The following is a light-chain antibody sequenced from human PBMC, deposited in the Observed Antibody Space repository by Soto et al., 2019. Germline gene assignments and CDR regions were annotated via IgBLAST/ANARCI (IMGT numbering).Light chain of an antibody. V-gene: IGLV2-14*01. CDR1: SSDVGGYNY. J-gene: IGLJ2*01. Sequence: QSALTQPAPVSGSPGQSITISCTGTSSDVGGYNYVSWYQQHPGKAPKLMIYDVSNRPSGVSNRFSGSKSGNTASLTISGLQAEDEAGYYCSSYTSSSTVVFGGGTKLTVL. CDR2: DVS. CDR3: SSYTSSSTVV.